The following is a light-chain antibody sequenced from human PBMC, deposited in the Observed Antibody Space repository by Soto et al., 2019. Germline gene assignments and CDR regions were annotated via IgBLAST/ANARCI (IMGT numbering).Light chain of an antibody. V-gene: IGKV3-15*01. CDR2: GAS. CDR3: QQYNNWPLT. Sequence: EVMLTQSPVTLSLSPGERTTLSCRASQSVSSNLAWYQQKPGQAPELLIYGASTRATGIPARFSGSGSGTEFTLTISSLQSEDFAVYYCQQYNNWPLTFGGGTKVDIK. J-gene: IGKJ4*01. CDR1: QSVSSN.